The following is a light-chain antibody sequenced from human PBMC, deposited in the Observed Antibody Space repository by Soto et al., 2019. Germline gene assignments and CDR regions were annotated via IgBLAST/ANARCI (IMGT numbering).Light chain of an antibody. J-gene: IGKJ1*01. Sequence: DIQMTPSPSTLSASVLYRVNITCRASQSVNIWLAWYQQRPGKAPKLLIYRASSLESGVPSRFSGSGSGTEFSLTISSLQPDDFATYYCQQYSSHSTFGQGTKVDI. V-gene: IGKV1-5*03. CDR2: RAS. CDR3: QQYSSHST. CDR1: QSVNIW.